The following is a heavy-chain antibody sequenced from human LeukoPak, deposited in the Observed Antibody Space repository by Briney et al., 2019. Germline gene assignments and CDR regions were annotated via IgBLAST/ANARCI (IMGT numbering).Heavy chain of an antibody. CDR1: GYTFTNYG. D-gene: IGHD3-9*01. V-gene: IGHV1-18*01. CDR2: ISAYNDNT. J-gene: IGHJ4*02. Sequence: GASVKVSCKASGYTFTNYGISWVRQAPGQGIEWMGWISAYNDNTNYAQKLQGRVTMTTDTSTSTAYMELRSLRSDYTAVYYCARVHYDILTGYSYFDYWGQGTLVTVSS. CDR3: ARVHYDILTGYSYFDY.